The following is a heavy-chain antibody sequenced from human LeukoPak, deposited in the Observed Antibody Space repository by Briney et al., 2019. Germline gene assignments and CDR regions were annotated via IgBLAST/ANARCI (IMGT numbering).Heavy chain of an antibody. Sequence: SETLSLTCTVSGSMYNYYWSWIRQPPGKGLEWIGYIHYNGITNYNPSLKSRATMSLDTSKNQFSLKLSSVTAADTAVYSCARGREMAYNLGNSDAFDIWGQGTMVTVSS. D-gene: IGHD5-24*01. CDR1: GSMYNYY. CDR2: IHYNGIT. J-gene: IGHJ3*02. CDR3: ARGREMAYNLGNSDAFDI. V-gene: IGHV4-59*01.